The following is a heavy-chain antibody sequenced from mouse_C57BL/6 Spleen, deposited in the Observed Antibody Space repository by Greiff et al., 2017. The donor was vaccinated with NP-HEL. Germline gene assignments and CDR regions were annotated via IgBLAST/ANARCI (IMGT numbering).Heavy chain of an antibody. CDR3: ARPYDGYDWGCAY. V-gene: IGHV5-17*01. D-gene: IGHD2-3*01. Sequence: DVQLVESGGGLVKPGGSLKLSCAASGFTFSDYGMHWVRQAPEKGLEWVAYISSGSSTTYYADTVKGRFTISIDNAKNTLFLQMTSLRSEDTAMYYCARPYDGYDWGCAYWGQGTLVTVSA. CDR1: GFTFSDYG. CDR2: ISSGSSTT. J-gene: IGHJ3*01.